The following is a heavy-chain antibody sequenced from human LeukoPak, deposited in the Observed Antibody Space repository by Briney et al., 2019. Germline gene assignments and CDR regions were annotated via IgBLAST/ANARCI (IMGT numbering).Heavy chain of an antibody. D-gene: IGHD3-22*01. J-gene: IGHJ1*01. Sequence: GGSLRLSCAVSGFTFSGYSMGWVRQAPGKGLEWVSSISGSSSYIYYADSVKGRFTISRDNAKDSLYLQMNSLRAEDTAVYYCARVGYYDSSGYYAYLQHWGQGTLVTVSS. CDR2: ISGSSSYI. V-gene: IGHV3-21*01. CDR3: ARVGYYDSSGYYAYLQH. CDR1: GFTFSGYS.